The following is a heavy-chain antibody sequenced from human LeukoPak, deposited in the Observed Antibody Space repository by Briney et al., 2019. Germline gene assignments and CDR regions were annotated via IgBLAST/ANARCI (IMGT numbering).Heavy chain of an antibody. D-gene: IGHD2-2*01. J-gene: IGHJ4*02. CDR3: ARSARIEYCSSTSCYSNFDY. CDR2: INHSGST. V-gene: IGHV4-34*01. CDR1: GGSFSGYY. Sequence: PSETLSLTCAVYGGSFSGYYWSWIRQPPGKGLEWIGEINHSGSTNYNPSLKSRVTISVDTSKNQFSLKLSSVTAADTAVYYCARSARIEYCSSTSCYSNFDYWGQGTLVTVSS.